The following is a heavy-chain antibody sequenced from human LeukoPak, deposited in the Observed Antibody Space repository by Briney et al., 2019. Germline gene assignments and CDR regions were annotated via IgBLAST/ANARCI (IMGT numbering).Heavy chain of an antibody. CDR1: GYSFTTYW. CDR3: ARLRGVSTSAPDY. J-gene: IGHJ4*02. CDR2: MNLGDSDT. D-gene: IGHD2-2*01. Sequence: RGESLKISCKGSGYSFTTYWIGWVRQMPGKGLEWMGIMNLGDSDTRYSPSFQGQVTISADKSVSTAYLQWSSLKASDTAIYYCARLRGVSTSAPDYWGQGTLVTVSS. V-gene: IGHV5-51*01.